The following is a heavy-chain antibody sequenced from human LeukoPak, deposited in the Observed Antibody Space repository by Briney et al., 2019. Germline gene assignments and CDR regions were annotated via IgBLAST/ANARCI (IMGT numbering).Heavy chain of an antibody. CDR3: ARAYGDLDY. CDR1: GGSISSGSYY. D-gene: IGHD4-17*01. V-gene: IGHV4-61*02. Sequence: SQTLSLTCTVSGGSISSGSYYWSWIRQPAGKGLEWIGRIYTSGSTNYNPSLKSRVTISVDTSKNQFSLKLSSVTAADTAVYYCARAYGDLDYWGQGTLVTVSS. J-gene: IGHJ4*02. CDR2: IYTSGST.